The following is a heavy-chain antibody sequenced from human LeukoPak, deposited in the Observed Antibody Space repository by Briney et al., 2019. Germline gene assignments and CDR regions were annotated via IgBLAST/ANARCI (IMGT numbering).Heavy chain of an antibody. V-gene: IGHV1-18*01. CDR3: TRVRNSDNWWGAFDI. CDR1: GYTFSSSG. J-gene: IGHJ3*02. D-gene: IGHD1-1*01. CDR2: ISTVNGNS. Sequence: GASVTVSCKASGYTFSSSGITWVRQAPGRGPEWMGWISTVNGNSQYAQSFQGRVTLTTDTSTNTVHMELRSLRSDDTAIYYCTRVRNSDNWWGAFDIWGQGTMVTVSP.